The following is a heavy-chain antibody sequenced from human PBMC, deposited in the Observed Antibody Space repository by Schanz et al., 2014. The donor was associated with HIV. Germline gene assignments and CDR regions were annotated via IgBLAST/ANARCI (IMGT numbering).Heavy chain of an antibody. CDR1: GYTFTCNY. J-gene: IGHJ4*02. CDR2: INPNSGAT. V-gene: IGHV1-2*02. Sequence: QVQLVQSGAEVKKPGASVKVSCKTSGYTFTCNYMHWIRQAPGQGLEWMGWINPNSGATQYAQKFQDRVTMTREKSISTVYMGLTSLTPDDTAVYFCARGASVAARCWFGEWGKGTLIIVSS. D-gene: IGHD3-10*01. CDR3: ARGASVAARCWFGE.